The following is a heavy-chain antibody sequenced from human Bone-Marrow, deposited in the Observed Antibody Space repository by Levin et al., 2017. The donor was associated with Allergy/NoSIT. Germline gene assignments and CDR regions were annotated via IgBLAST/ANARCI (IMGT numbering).Heavy chain of an antibody. CDR1: GFTFGDFA. D-gene: IGHD3-10*01. CDR2: VRSLAYGGTT. CDR3: SRIWSGLRPVRRTVDV. V-gene: IGHV3-49*05. J-gene: IGHJ6*04. Sequence: KSGESLKISCVGSGFTFGDFAMGWFRQAPGKGLEWVGFVRSLAYGGTTEYTASVKGRFTISRHDPKSIAYLQMNGLRSDDTAAYYCSRIWSGLRPVRRTVDVWGKGAAVIVSS.